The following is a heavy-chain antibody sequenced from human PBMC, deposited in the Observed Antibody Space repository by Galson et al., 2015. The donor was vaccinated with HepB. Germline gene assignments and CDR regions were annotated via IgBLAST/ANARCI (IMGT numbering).Heavy chain of an antibody. D-gene: IGHD3-22*01. CDR3: ARGILDQDYYDSSGNDAFDI. CDR2: IYSGGST. V-gene: IGHV3-53*01. CDR1: GFTVSSNY. J-gene: IGHJ3*02. Sequence: SLRLSCAASGFTVSSNYMSWVRQAPGKGLEWVSVIYSGGSTYYADSVKGRFTISRDNSKNTLYLQMNSLRAEDTAVYYCARGILDQDYYDSSGNDAFDIWGQGTMVTVSS.